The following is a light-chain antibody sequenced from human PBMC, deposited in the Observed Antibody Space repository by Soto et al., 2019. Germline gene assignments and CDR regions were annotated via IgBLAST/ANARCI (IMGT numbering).Light chain of an antibody. J-gene: IGLJ3*02. V-gene: IGLV4-69*01. CDR2: LNSDGSH. Sequence: QPVLTQSPSASASLGASVKLTCTLSSGHSSYAIAWHQQQPQKGPPYMMKLNSDGSHSKGDGAPDRCSGSSSGAERYLTISSLQYEDEADYYCQTWGTGILVFGGGTKLTVL. CDR1: SGHSSYA. CDR3: QTWGTGILV.